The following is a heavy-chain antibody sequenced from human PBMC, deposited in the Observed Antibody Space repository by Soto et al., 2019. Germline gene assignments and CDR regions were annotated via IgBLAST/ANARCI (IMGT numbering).Heavy chain of an antibody. V-gene: IGHV5-10-1*01. CDR2: IDPSDSYT. J-gene: IGHJ6*02. Sequence: PGESLKISCKGSGNSFTSHWISWVRQMPGKGLEWMGRIDPSDSYTNYSPSFQGHVTISVDKSITTAYLQWSSLKAPDTAMYYCARLSYYNYGMDVWGQGTTVTVSS. CDR3: ARLSYYNYGMDV. CDR1: GNSFTSHW.